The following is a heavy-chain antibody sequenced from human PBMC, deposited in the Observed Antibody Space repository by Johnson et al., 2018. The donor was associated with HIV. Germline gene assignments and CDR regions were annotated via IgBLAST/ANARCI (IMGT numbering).Heavy chain of an antibody. CDR2: IWYDGSNK. Sequence: VQLVESGGGLVQPGRSLRLSCAASGFTFGSYGMHWVRQAPGKGLEWVAVIWYDGSNKNYSDSVKGRFTISRDNSKNTLYLQMNSLRAEDTAVYYCATSTASDAFDIWGQGTMVTVSS. D-gene: IGHD1-1*01. J-gene: IGHJ3*02. V-gene: IGHV3-33*01. CDR1: GFTFGSYG. CDR3: ATSTASDAFDI.